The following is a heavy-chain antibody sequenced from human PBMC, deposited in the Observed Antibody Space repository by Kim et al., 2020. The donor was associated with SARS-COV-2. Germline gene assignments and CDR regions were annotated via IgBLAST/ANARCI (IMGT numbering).Heavy chain of an antibody. CDR1: GISFNSYA. D-gene: IGHD6-6*01. Sequence: GGSLRLSCVASGISFNSYAMSWVRQAPGKGLEWVSAINGVGSNTFYANSVKARFTISRDNSKNTLYLHMIGLRPEDTAVYFCAKDSSHYRFFDYWGQGTL. V-gene: IGHV3-23*01. J-gene: IGHJ4*01. CDR2: INGVGSNT. CDR3: AKDSSHYRFFDY.